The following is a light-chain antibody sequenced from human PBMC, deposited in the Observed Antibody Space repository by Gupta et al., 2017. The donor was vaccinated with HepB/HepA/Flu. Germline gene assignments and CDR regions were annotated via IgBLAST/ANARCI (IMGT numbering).Light chain of an antibody. CDR2: GAS. V-gene: IGKV3-15*01. CDR1: QSVSSS. CDR3: QQENNCPMT. J-gene: IGKJ2*01. Sequence: EIVMTQSPATLSVSPGERGTLSCRASQSVSSSLAWYQQKPGQAPRLLIYGASTRATGIPARFSGSGSGTEFTLTISSLQSEDFAAYYCQQENNCPMTFGQGTKVEIK.